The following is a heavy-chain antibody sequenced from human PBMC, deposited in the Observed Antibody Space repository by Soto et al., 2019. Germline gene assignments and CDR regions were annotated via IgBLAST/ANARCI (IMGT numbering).Heavy chain of an antibody. V-gene: IGHV3-23*01. D-gene: IGHD3-22*01. J-gene: IGHJ6*02. Sequence: LRLSCAAPGSTFSSYTFHWVRQAPGKGLEWVSCITGSGDLTHYAESVQGRFTISRDQSRNMLYLQMKSLRVEDTAVYYCAREERFTSGYSYVTGAFYYPALDVWGQGTTVTVSS. CDR2: ITGSGDLT. CDR1: GSTFSSYT. CDR3: AREERFTSGYSYVTGAFYYPALDV.